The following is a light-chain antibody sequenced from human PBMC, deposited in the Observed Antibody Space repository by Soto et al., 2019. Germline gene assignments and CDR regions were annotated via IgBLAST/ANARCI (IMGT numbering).Light chain of an antibody. Sequence: QSALTQPPSASGSPGQSVTISCTGTSSDVGGYKYVSWYQQHPGKAPKLIIYEVSNRPSGVPDRFSGSKSGNTASLTVSGLQTEDEADYYCSSYAGSNNLVVFGGGTKLTVL. CDR2: EVS. V-gene: IGLV2-8*01. J-gene: IGLJ2*01. CDR1: SSDVGGYKY. CDR3: SSYAGSNNLVV.